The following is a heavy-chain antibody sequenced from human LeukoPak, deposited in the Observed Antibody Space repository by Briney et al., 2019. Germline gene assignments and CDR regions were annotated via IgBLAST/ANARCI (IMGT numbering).Heavy chain of an antibody. V-gene: IGHV4-38-2*01. CDR1: GYPISSGYY. D-gene: IGHD3-22*01. CDR3: YITMIVVVGNYFDY. CDR2: IYHSGST. J-gene: IGHJ4*02. Sequence: SETLSLTCAVSGYPISSGYYWGWIRQPPGKGLEWIGSIYHSGSTYYNPSLKSRVTISVDTSKNQFSLKLSSVTAADTAVYYCYITMIVVVGNYFDYWGQGTLVTVSS.